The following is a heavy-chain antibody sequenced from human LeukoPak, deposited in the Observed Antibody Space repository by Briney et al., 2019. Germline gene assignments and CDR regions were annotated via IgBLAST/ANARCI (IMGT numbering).Heavy chain of an antibody. J-gene: IGHJ4*02. Sequence: PAASLRLSCVASGSTLSNYAMSWVSQAHGKGLEWVSAITGSGTNRYYTDSLKGRFTTSRDNSKNTVFLQMNSLRHEDTAIYYCVIWGDYDVLTVYYVPDYWGQGTLVAVAS. D-gene: IGHD3-9*01. CDR1: GSTLSNYA. CDR3: VIWGDYDVLTVYYVPDY. V-gene: IGHV3-23*01. CDR2: ITGSGTNR.